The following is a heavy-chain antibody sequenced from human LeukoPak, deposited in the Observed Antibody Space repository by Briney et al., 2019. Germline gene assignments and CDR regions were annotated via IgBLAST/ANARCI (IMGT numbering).Heavy chain of an antibody. CDR3: AAVSNREGSSGLYNWFDS. V-gene: IGHV1-58*02. J-gene: IGHJ5*01. Sequence: GTSVKVSCKASGFTFTSSAMQGVPQAREQRLEWIGWIVVGSGNTNYAQKFQERVTITRDMSTSTAYMELSSLRSKDKAVYDCAAVSNREGSSGLYNWFDSGGQGTLVTVSS. D-gene: IGHD6-19*01. CDR2: IVVGSGNT. CDR1: GFTFTSSA.